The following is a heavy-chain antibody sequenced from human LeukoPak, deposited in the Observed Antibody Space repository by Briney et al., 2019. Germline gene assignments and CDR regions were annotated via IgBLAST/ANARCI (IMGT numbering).Heavy chain of an antibody. D-gene: IGHD2-15*01. CDR3: ARGACSGGSCYEFEY. J-gene: IGHJ4*02. CDR1: GGSISSRGYY. V-gene: IGHV4-31*03. Sequence: SETLSLTCTVSGGSISSRGYYCSWIRQHPGKGLEWLGYIYYSGSTYYNPSLKSRVTISVDTSKNQFSLKLSSVTAADTAVYYCARGACSGGSCYEFEYWGQGTLVTGSS. CDR2: IYYSGST.